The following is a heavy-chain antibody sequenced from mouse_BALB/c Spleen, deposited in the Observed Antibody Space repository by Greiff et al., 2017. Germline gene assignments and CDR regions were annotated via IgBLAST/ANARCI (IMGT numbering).Heavy chain of an antibody. D-gene: IGHD1-1*01. CDR3: ARERGSSYPNYAMDY. CDR1: GYSITSGYY. V-gene: IGHV3-6*02. CDR2: ISYDGSN. Sequence: DVQLQESGPGLVKPSQSLSLTCSVTGYSITSGYYWNWIRQFPGNKLEWMGYISYDGSNNYNPSLKNRISITRDTSKNQFFLKLNSVTTEDTATYYCARERGSSYPNYAMDYWGQGTSVTVSS. J-gene: IGHJ4*01.